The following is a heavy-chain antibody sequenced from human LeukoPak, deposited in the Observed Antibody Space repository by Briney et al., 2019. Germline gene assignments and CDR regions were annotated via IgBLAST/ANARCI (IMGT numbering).Heavy chain of an antibody. D-gene: IGHD3-3*01. Sequence: GGSLRLSCAASGFTFSNYWMHWVRQAPGKGLVWVSRINSDGGTTTYADSVRGRFTISRDNAKNTLYLQMNSLRAEDTAVYYCARERVADNWFDPWGQGTLVTVSS. CDR2: INSDGGTT. CDR1: GFTFSNYW. V-gene: IGHV3-74*01. J-gene: IGHJ5*02. CDR3: ARERVADNWFDP.